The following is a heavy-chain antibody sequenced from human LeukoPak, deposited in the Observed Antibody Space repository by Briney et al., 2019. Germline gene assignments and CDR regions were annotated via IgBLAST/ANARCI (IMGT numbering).Heavy chain of an antibody. CDR1: GYTFTGYY. D-gene: IGHD5-18*01. CDR2: INPNSGGT. J-gene: IGHJ6*03. CDR3: ARVLTRRGYSYGDYYYMDV. Sequence: ASVKVSCKASGYTFTGYYMHWVRQAPGQGLEWMGWINPNSGGTNYAQKFQGRVTMTRDTSISTAYMELSRLRSDDTAVYYCARVLTRRGYSYGDYYYMDVWGKGTTVTVSS. V-gene: IGHV1-2*02.